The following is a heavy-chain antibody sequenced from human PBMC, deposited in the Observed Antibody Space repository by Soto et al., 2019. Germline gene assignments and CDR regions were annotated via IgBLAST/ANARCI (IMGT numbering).Heavy chain of an antibody. CDR2: IYYSGST. D-gene: IGHD6-13*01. Sequence: PSETLSLTCTVSGSSISSSSYYWGWIRQPPGKGLEWIGSIYYSGSTYYNPSLKSRVTISVDTSKNQFSLKLSSVTAADTAVYYCATYSSSWYDWFDPWGQGTLVTVSS. CDR1: GSSISSSSYY. J-gene: IGHJ5*02. V-gene: IGHV4-39*01. CDR3: ATYSSSWYDWFDP.